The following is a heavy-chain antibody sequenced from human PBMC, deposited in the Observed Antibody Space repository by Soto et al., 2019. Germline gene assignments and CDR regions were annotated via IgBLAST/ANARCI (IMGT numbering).Heavy chain of an antibody. Sequence: QVQLQESGPGLVKPSETLSLTCTVSGDSVSPYYWSWIRQPPGKGPEWVGFIYYTGSTDYNPSLKSRVTISVDTSKNQFSLKLSSVTAADTAVYYCARAMIVVPPPGVHYFYMNVWGKGTTVTVSS. V-gene: IGHV4-59*02. CDR1: GDSVSPYY. CDR2: IYYTGST. D-gene: IGHD3-22*01. CDR3: ARAMIVVPPPGVHYFYMNV. J-gene: IGHJ6*03.